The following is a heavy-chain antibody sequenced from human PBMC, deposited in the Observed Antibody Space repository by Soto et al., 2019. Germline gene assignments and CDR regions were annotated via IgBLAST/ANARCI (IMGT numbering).Heavy chain of an antibody. Sequence: QVQLVESGGGVVQPGRSLRLSCAASGFTFSSYAMHWVRQAPGKGLEWVAVISYDGSNKYYADSVKGRFTISRDNSKNTLYLQMNSLRAEDTAVYYCARSGGYSCYDLGYWGQGTLVTVSS. CDR2: ISYDGSNK. D-gene: IGHD5-12*01. V-gene: IGHV3-30-3*01. CDR3: ARSGGYSCYDLGY. J-gene: IGHJ4*02. CDR1: GFTFSSYA.